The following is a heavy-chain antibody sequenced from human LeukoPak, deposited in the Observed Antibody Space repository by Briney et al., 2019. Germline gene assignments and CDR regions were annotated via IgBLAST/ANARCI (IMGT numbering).Heavy chain of an antibody. D-gene: IGHD5-12*01. Sequence: GGSLRLSCAASGFAFDDYAMHWVRQAPGKGLEWVSLISWDGGSTYYADSVKGRFTISRDNSRHTLYLQMSSLGAEDTALYYCAKDKEYSGFGPILSGYYYGMDVWGKGTTVTVSS. CDR1: GFAFDDYA. J-gene: IGHJ6*04. CDR2: ISWDGGST. V-gene: IGHV3-43D*04. CDR3: AKDKEYSGFGPILSGYYYGMDV.